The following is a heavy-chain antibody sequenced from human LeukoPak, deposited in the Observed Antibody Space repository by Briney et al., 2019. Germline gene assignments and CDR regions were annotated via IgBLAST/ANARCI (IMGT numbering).Heavy chain of an antibody. CDR1: GFTFSSYS. CDR3: VRDRGQVESFDY. J-gene: IGHJ4*02. Sequence: GGSLRLSCAASGFTFSSYSMNWGRQAPGKGLEWVSYISSSSSIIYYADSVSGPFTISRDNAKNTLFLQMNSLRVEDTAVYYCVRDRGQVESFDYWGQGTLVTVSS. V-gene: IGHV3-48*04. D-gene: IGHD3-10*01. CDR2: ISSSSSII.